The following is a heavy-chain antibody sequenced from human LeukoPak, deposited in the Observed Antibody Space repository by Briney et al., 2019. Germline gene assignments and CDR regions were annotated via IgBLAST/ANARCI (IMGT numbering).Heavy chain of an antibody. CDR3: ARVRGGYCSSTSCSHGMDY. J-gene: IGHJ4*02. CDR2: ITGSGGDT. Sequence: GGSLRLSCAASGFTFSSYAMSWVRQTPGEGLEWVSAITGSGGDTFHADSVSGRFTISRDNSKNTLYLQMNSLRAEDTAVYYCARVRGGYCSSTSCSHGMDYWGQGTLVTVSS. V-gene: IGHV3-23*01. CDR1: GFTFSSYA. D-gene: IGHD2-2*01.